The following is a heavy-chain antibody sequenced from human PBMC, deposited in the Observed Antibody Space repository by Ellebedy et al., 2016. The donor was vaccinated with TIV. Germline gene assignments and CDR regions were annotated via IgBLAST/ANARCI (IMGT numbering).Heavy chain of an antibody. CDR2: IYPGDSDT. V-gene: IGHV5-51*01. CDR3: RRHSSGYSYLDN. CDR1: GYTFTSYW. D-gene: IGHD6-19*01. J-gene: IGHJ4*02. Sequence: GESLKISCKGSGYTFTSYWIGWVRQMPGKGLEWMGIIYPGDSDTRYSPSFQGQVTISVDKSISTAYLQWSSLKASDTAMYFCRRHSSGYSYLDNWGQGTLVTVSS.